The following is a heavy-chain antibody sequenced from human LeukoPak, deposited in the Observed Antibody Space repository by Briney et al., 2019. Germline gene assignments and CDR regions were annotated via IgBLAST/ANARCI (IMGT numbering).Heavy chain of an antibody. D-gene: IGHD6-19*01. CDR2: ISSSGSTI. CDR1: GFTFSSYE. V-gene: IGHV3-48*03. Sequence: GALRLSCAASGFTFSSYEMNWVRQAPGKGLEWVSYISSSGSTIYYADSVKGRFTISRDNAKNSLYLQMNSLRAEDTALYYCAKLTAVAGHFDYWGQGTLVTVSS. CDR3: AKLTAVAGHFDY. J-gene: IGHJ4*02.